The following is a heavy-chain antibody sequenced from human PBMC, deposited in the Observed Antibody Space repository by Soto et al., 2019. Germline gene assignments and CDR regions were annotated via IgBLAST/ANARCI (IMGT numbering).Heavy chain of an antibody. CDR2: IIPIFGTP. V-gene: IGHV1-69*01. D-gene: IGHD3-10*01. CDR1: GGIFSTYA. Sequence: QVQLVQSGAGVKKPGSSVKVSCKASGGIFSTYAISWLRQAPGQGLEWMGGIIPIFGTPNYAQRFQGRVTITADESTSTAYMELSRLRSEDTAVYYCARDRDDSGSGNYYNRIDFWGQGTLVTVSS. J-gene: IGHJ4*02. CDR3: ARDRDDSGSGNYYNRIDF.